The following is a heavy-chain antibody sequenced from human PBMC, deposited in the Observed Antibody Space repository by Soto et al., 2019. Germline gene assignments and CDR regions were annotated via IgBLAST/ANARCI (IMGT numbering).Heavy chain of an antibody. CDR3: VKVAPNGSVDP. D-gene: IGHD2-2*03. CDR2: IWTDSSRR. V-gene: IGHV3-9*02. J-gene: IGHJ5*02. Sequence: SLRLSCAASGFISPNFVMHSVRQAPGKGLEYVSGIWTDSSRRAYAGSVKGRFIISRDNAKNAPYLQMNSLRTDDTAFYYCVKVAPNGSVDPWGQGTPVTVSS. CDR1: GFISPNFV.